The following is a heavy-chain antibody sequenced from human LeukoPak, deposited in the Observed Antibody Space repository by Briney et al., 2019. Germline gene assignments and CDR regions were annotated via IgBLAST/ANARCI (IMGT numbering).Heavy chain of an antibody. V-gene: IGHV4-34*01. CDR2: VTHSGST. D-gene: IGHD3-10*01. CDR1: GGSFSGYH. J-gene: IGHJ6*03. CDR3: ARGVNYYGSGSFMYYYYYMDV. Sequence: SETLSLTCAVSGGSFSGYHWSWIRQSPDKGLEYIGEVTHSGSTDYNPSLKSRDTISVDTSKKEFSLRLKSVTAADTAVYYCARGVNYYGSGSFMYYYYYMDVWGKGTTVTVSS.